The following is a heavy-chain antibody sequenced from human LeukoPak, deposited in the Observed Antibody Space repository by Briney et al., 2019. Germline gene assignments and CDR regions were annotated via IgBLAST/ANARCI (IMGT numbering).Heavy chain of an antibody. J-gene: IGHJ4*02. D-gene: IGHD3-10*01. Sequence: PGGSLRLSCAASGFTFSSYAMSWVRQAPGKGLEWVSAISGSGGSPYYADSVKGRFTISRDNAKNTLHLQMNSLRVEDTAVYYCARGGIGAASDYWGQGTLVTVSS. CDR2: ISGSGGSP. CDR1: GFTFSSYA. V-gene: IGHV3-23*01. CDR3: ARGGIGAASDY.